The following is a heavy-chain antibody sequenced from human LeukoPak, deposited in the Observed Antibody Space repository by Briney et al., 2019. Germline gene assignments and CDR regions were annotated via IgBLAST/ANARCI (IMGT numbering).Heavy chain of an antibody. CDR1: GFTVSRSY. CDR3: ARGGRIDWGSAFDI. CDR2: IYAGGSI. Sequence: GGSLRLSCAASGFTVSRSYMTWVRQAPGKGLEWVSIIYAGGSIYYADSVKGRFTISRDNAKNSLYLQMNSLRAEDTAVYYCARGGRIDWGSAFDIWGQGTMVTVSS. D-gene: IGHD7-27*01. V-gene: IGHV3-53*01. J-gene: IGHJ3*02.